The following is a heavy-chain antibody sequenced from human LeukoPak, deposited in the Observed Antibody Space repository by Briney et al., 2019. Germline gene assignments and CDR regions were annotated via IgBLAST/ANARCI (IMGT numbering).Heavy chain of an antibody. D-gene: IGHD3-10*01. CDR3: ARSELLWFGGVNSGFDY. Sequence: PETLSLTCTVSGGSISSYYWSWIRQPPGKGLEWIGYVYYSGSTNYNPSLKSRVTISVDTSENQFSLKLSSVTAADTAVYYCARSELLWFGGVNSGFDYWGQGTLVTVSS. V-gene: IGHV4-59*01. CDR2: VYYSGST. J-gene: IGHJ4*02. CDR1: GGSISSYY.